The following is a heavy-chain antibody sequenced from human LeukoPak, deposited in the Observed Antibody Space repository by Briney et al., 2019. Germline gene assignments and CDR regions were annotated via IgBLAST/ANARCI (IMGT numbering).Heavy chain of an antibody. J-gene: IGHJ5*02. V-gene: IGHV1-2*02. Sequence: AASVKVSCKASGYTFTGYYMHWVRQAPGQGLEWMGWINPNSGGTNYAQNFQGRVTITRDTSISTAYMELNRLRSDDTAVYYCARDRVWGVTTGNWFDPWGQGTLVTVSS. CDR1: GYTFTGYY. CDR3: ARDRVWGVTTGNWFDP. D-gene: IGHD3-16*01. CDR2: INPNSGGT.